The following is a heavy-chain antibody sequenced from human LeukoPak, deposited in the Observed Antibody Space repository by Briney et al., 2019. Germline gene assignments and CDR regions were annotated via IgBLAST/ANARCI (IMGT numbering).Heavy chain of an antibody. CDR1: GGSISSGPYY. CDR3: AKAPVTSCRGAYCYPFDY. J-gene: IGHJ4*02. D-gene: IGHD2-21*01. Sequence: PSETLSLTCTVSGGSISSGPYYWGWIRQAPGKGLEWVSAISGSGSSTYYADSVRGRFTISRDSSKNTLYLQMNSLRAEDAAVYYCAKAPVTSCRGAYCYPFDYWGQGTLVTVSS. CDR2: ISGSGSST. V-gene: IGHV3-23*01.